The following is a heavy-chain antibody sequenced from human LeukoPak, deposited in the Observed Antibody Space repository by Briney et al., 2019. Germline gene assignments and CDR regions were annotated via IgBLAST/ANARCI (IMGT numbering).Heavy chain of an antibody. V-gene: IGHV3-30-3*01. Sequence: GGSLRVSCSASGFAFDTYAMHWFRQAPGKGQEWVAVISYDGNTIYYADSVKGRFTISRDNSRNTLYLQMNSLRAEDTAMYYCARSGGLPKFDCWGQGTLVAVSS. CDR2: ISYDGNTI. CDR3: ARSGGLPKFDC. J-gene: IGHJ4*02. CDR1: GFAFDTYA.